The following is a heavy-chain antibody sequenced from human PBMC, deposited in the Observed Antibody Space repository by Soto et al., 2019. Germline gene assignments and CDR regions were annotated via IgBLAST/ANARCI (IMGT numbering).Heavy chain of an antibody. V-gene: IGHV4-34*01. Sequence: QVQLQQWGAGLLKPSETLSLTCAVYGGSFSGYYWSWIRQPPGKGLEWIGEINHSGSTNYNPSLKRRVTISVDTSKNSFSLSLSSVPAADTVVYYLARGFGSTFAYWGQGTLVTVSS. D-gene: IGHD2-2*01. CDR2: INHSGST. CDR3: ARGFGSTFAY. J-gene: IGHJ4*02. CDR1: GGSFSGYY.